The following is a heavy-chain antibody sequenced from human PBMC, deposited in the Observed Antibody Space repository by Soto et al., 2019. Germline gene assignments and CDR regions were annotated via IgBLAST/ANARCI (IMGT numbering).Heavy chain of an antibody. Sequence: EVQLVESGGGLVTPGGSLRLSCVVSGFTFKNAWMNWVRQAPGKGLEWVGRMKSNGATDYAAFVKGRFTFSRDDSRGTLYLQMNSLETEDTAVYYCTADLSPPEGPSYPIDYWGQGTLVTVSS. CDR2: MKSNGAT. CDR3: TADLSPPEGPSYPIDY. J-gene: IGHJ4*02. D-gene: IGHD1-26*01. CDR1: GFTFKNAW. V-gene: IGHV3-15*01.